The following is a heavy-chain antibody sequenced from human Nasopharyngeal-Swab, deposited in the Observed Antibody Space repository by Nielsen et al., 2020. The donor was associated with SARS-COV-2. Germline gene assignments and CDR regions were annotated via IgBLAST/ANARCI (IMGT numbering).Heavy chain of an antibody. Sequence: WVRQAPGQGPEGLGGIIPIFGTANYAQKFQGRVTITADESTSTAYMELSSLRSEDTAVYYCARWGIVATGSYYYYGMDVWGQGTTVTVSS. CDR3: ARWGIVATGSYYYYGMDV. D-gene: IGHD5-12*01. CDR2: IIPIFGTA. J-gene: IGHJ6*02. V-gene: IGHV1-69*01.